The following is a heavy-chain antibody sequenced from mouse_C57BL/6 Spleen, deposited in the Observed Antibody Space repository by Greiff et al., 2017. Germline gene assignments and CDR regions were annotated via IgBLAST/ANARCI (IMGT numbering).Heavy chain of an antibody. CDR2: IDPETGGT. CDR1: GYTFTDYE. D-gene: IGHD2-3*01. J-gene: IGHJ3*01. V-gene: IGHV1-15*01. CDR3: TGSVYDVYYWFAY. Sequence: QVQLQQSGAELVRPGASVTLSCKASGYTFTDYEMHWVKQTPVHGLEWIGAIDPETGGTASNQKFKGKALLTADKSSSTAYMELRSLTSEDSGVYYCTGSVYDVYYWFAYWGQVTLVTVSA.